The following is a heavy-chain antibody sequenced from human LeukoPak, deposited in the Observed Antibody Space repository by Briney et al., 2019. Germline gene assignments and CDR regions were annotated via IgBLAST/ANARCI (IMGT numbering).Heavy chain of an antibody. J-gene: IGHJ4*02. V-gene: IGHV3-48*04. D-gene: IGHD3-22*01. CDR1: GFTFSSYS. Sequence: PGGSLRLSCAASGFTFSSYSMNWVRQAPGKELEWVSYISSSGSSIYYADSVKGRFTISRDNAKNSLYLQMNSLRAEDTAVYYCARDDRGMTHNFDYWGQGTLVTVSS. CDR3: ARDDRGMTHNFDY. CDR2: ISSSGSSI.